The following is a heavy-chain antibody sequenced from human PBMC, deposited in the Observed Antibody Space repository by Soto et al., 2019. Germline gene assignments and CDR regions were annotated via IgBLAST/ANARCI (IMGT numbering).Heavy chain of an antibody. J-gene: IGHJ6*03. D-gene: IGHD4-17*01. Sequence: SETLSLTCTVSGGSISSSSYYWGWIRQPPGKGLEWIGSIYYSGSTYYNPSLKSRVTISVDTSKNQFSLKLSSVTAADTAVYYCARLYGDYVSGYYYYYYMDVWGKGTTVTVSS. CDR1: GGSISSSSYY. CDR3: ARLYGDYVSGYYYYYYMDV. CDR2: IYYSGST. V-gene: IGHV4-39*01.